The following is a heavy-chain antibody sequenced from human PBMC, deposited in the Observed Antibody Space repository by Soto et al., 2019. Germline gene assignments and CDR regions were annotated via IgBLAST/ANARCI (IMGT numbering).Heavy chain of an antibody. CDR2: ISTSGHV. CDR1: NYSISSGYY. D-gene: IGHD3-3*01. Sequence: SETLSLTCAVSNYSISSGYYWSWIRQPAGKGLEWIGRISTSGHVVSKVSLRSRLTMSVDMSNNHFSLKLTSVTAADTAVYYCARDNNDFWSLYPLAFDYWGQGALVTVSS. J-gene: IGHJ4*02. CDR3: ARDNNDFWSLYPLAFDY. V-gene: IGHV4-4*07.